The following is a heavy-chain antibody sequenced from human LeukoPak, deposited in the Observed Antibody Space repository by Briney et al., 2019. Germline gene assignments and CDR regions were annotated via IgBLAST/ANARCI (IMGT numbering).Heavy chain of an antibody. CDR2: ISGSGGST. CDR3: AKDQIVYDSADYFDY. Sequence: GGSLRLSCAASGFTFSSYAMSWVRQARGKGLEWVSAISGSGGSTYYADSVKGRFTISRDNSKNTLYLQMNSLRAEDTAVYYCAKDQIVYDSADYFDYWGQGTLVTVSS. V-gene: IGHV3-23*01. D-gene: IGHD3-22*01. CDR1: GFTFSSYA. J-gene: IGHJ4*02.